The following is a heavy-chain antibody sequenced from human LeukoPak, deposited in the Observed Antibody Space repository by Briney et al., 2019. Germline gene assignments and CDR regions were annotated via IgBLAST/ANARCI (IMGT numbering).Heavy chain of an antibody. CDR3: ARDPYYYDSSGHRAGDAFDI. J-gene: IGHJ3*02. D-gene: IGHD3-22*01. CDR2: ISSSSSYI. V-gene: IGHV3-21*01. Sequence: GGSLRLSCAASGFTFSSYSMNWVRQAPGKGLEWVSSISSSSSYIYYADSVKGRFTISRDNAKNSLYLQMNSLRAEDTAVYYCARDPYYYDSSGHRAGDAFDIWGQGTMVTVSS. CDR1: GFTFSSYS.